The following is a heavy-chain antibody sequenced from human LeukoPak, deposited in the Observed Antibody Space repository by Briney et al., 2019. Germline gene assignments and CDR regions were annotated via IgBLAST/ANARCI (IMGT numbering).Heavy chain of an antibody. D-gene: IGHD3-9*01. V-gene: IGHV3-23*01. CDR2: ISGSGGST. CDR1: GFTFSSYG. CDR3: AKSVDILTGYYIYYYYYMDV. Sequence: GGSLRLSCAASGFTFSSYGMSWVRQAPGKGLEWVSAISGSGGSTYYADSAKGRFTISRDNSKNTLYLQMNSLRAEDTAVYYCAKSVDILTGYYIYYYYYMDVWGKGTTVTISS. J-gene: IGHJ6*03.